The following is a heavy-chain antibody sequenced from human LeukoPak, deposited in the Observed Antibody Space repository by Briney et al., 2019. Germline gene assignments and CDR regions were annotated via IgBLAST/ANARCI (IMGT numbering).Heavy chain of an antibody. CDR3: ARGTVGATTFDY. D-gene: IGHD1-26*01. CDR1: GGTFSSYA. Sequence: SVKVSCKASGGTFSSYAISWVRQAPGQGLEWMGGIIPIFGTANYAQKFQGRVTITADESTSTAYMELSSLRSEDTAVYYCARGTVGATTFDYWGQGTLVTVSS. CDR2: IIPIFGTA. J-gene: IGHJ4*02. V-gene: IGHV1-69*01.